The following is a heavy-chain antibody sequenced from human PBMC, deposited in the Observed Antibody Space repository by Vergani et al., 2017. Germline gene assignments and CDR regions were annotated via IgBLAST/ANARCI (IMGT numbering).Heavy chain of an antibody. J-gene: IGHJ4*02. CDR2: VSGGSATP. V-gene: IGHV3-23*01. CDR1: GFTFIMHA. Sequence: EVQLLESGGDLVQPGGSLRLSCAASGFTFIMHAMSWVRQAPGKGLEWVSSVSGGSATPYYADSVKGRFIISRDNSKNTLHLQMNSLRADDTAVYYCTKGSRGYTGYFFGYWGQGTLANVSS. CDR3: TKGSRGYTGYFFGY. D-gene: IGHD5-12*01.